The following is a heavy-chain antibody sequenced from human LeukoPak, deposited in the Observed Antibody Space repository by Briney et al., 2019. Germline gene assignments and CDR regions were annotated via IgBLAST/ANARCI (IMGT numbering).Heavy chain of an antibody. CDR1: GGSISSSSYY. V-gene: IGHV4-39*01. CDR3: ARRGYDILTGYSGSFDY. CDR2: IYYSGST. J-gene: IGHJ4*02. Sequence: SETLSLTCTVSGGSISSSSYYWGWIRQPPGKGLEWIGSIYYSGSTYYNPFLKSRVTISVDTSKNQFSLKLSSVTAADTAVYYCARRGYDILTGYSGSFDYWGQGTLVTVSS. D-gene: IGHD3-9*01.